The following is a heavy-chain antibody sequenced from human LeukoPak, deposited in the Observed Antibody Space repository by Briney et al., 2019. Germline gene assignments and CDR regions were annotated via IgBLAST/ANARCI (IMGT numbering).Heavy chain of an antibody. CDR2: ISSSSSYI. Sequence: GGSLGLSCAASGFTFSSYSMNWVRQAPGKGLEWVSSISSSSSYIYYADSVKGRFTISRDNAKNSLYLQMNSLRAEDTAVYYCARDQYYYDSSGYLDYWGQGTLVTVSS. CDR1: GFTFSSYS. V-gene: IGHV3-21*01. CDR3: ARDQYYYDSSGYLDY. J-gene: IGHJ4*02. D-gene: IGHD3-22*01.